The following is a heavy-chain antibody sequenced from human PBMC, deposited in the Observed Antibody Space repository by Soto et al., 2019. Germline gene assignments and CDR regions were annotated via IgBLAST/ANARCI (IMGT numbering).Heavy chain of an antibody. J-gene: IGHJ4*01. Sequence: PSETLSLTCTVSGGSISSYYWSWIRQPPGKGLEWIGCIDYSGSTNYNPSLKSRVTISIDTSKNQFALKLSSVTAADTAVYYCARERYSNAFDHWGHGTLVTVSS. D-gene: IGHD5-18*01. CDR3: ARERYSNAFDH. CDR1: GGSISSYY. V-gene: IGHV4-59*01. CDR2: IDYSGST.